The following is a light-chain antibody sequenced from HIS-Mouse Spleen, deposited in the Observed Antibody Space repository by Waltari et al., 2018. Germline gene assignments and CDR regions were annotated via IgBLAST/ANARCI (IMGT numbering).Light chain of an antibody. CDR3: YSTDSSGMHRV. V-gene: IGLV3-10*01. CDR1: AFPKKY. Sequence: SYELTQPPPVSVSPGQTARVTGSGDAFPKKYAYWYQQTSGHATVVVIYENSKRPSGIPEGLSGCSTGTIATLTIRWAQVEGEAGYCCYSTDSSGMHRVFGGGTKLTVL. J-gene: IGLJ2*01. CDR2: ENS.